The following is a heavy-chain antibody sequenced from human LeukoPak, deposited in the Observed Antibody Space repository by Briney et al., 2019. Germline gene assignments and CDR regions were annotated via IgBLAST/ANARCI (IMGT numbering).Heavy chain of an antibody. J-gene: IGHJ4*02. D-gene: IGHD3-3*01. Sequence: WGSLRLSCAASGFTFNSYSMSWVRQAPGKGLEWVSYISSSSSSITYADSVKGRFTISRDNAQNSLYLQMNSLRDEDTAVYYCARSFGYFDYWGQGTLVTVSS. CDR1: GFTFNSYS. V-gene: IGHV3-48*02. CDR3: ARSFGYFDY. CDR2: ISSSSSSI.